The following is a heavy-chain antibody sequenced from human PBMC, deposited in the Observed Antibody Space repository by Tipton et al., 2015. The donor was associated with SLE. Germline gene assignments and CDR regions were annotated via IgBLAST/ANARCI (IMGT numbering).Heavy chain of an antibody. Sequence: SLRLSCAPSGFTISTYGMAWVRQPPGKGLEWVSTIRNGGGKSDGKTYYAESVRGRFTISRDSSKNTIYLRMDSLRAEDTALYYCAKGKRTIYDHDAFDMWGQGTVVTVSS. CDR3: AKGKRTIYDHDAFDM. CDR1: GFTISTYG. J-gene: IGHJ3*02. D-gene: IGHD3-3*01. V-gene: IGHV3-23*01. CDR2: IRNGGGKSDGKT.